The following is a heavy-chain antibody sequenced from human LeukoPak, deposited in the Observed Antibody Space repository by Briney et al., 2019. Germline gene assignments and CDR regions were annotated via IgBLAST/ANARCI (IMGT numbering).Heavy chain of an antibody. CDR1: GFTFSNAW. CDR3: VVVIKGKLYYFDY. Sequence: GGSLRLSCAASGFTFSNAWMSWVRQAPGKGLEWVGRIKSKTDGGTTDYAAPVKGRFTISRDDSKNTLYLQMNSLKTEDTAVYYGVVVIKGKLYYFDYWGQGTLVTVSS. V-gene: IGHV3-15*01. D-gene: IGHD3-22*01. CDR2: IKSKTDGGTT. J-gene: IGHJ4*02.